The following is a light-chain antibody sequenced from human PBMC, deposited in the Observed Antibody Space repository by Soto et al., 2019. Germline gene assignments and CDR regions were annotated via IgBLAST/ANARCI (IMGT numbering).Light chain of an antibody. V-gene: IGLV2-8*01. CDR3: SSYAASNNFYFV. CDR1: SSDAGGYNY. J-gene: IGLJ3*02. Sequence: QSAQTQPPSASGSPGQSVTISCTGTSSDAGGYNYVSWYQQYPGRAPKLMIYEVTKRPSGVPDRFSGSKSGNTASLTVSGLQAEDEADYYCSSYAASNNFYFVFGGGTKLTVL. CDR2: EVT.